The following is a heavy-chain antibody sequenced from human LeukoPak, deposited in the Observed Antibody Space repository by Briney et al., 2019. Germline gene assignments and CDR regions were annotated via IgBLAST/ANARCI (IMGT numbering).Heavy chain of an antibody. V-gene: IGHV3-30*18. Sequence: GGSLRFSCSASGFTFSNYGMHWVRQAPGKGLEWLAVISSDGSHKFYGDSVTGRFTISRDNSKNTLYLQMNSLRPEDTAVYYCAKDPGHCSGGSCYSILDYWGQGTLVTVSS. J-gene: IGHJ4*02. CDR2: ISSDGSHK. CDR1: GFTFSNYG. CDR3: AKDPGHCSGGSCYSILDY. D-gene: IGHD2-15*01.